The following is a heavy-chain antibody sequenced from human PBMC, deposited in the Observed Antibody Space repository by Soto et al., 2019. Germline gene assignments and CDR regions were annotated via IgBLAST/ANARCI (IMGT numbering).Heavy chain of an antibody. CDR1: GGSISSGDYY. D-gene: IGHD3-10*01. J-gene: IGHJ6*02. CDR3: ARDRGSGSYYLYYYYGMDV. CDR2: IYYSGST. Sequence: SETLSLTCTVSGGSISSGDYYWSWIRQPPGKGLEWIGYIYYSGSTYYNPSLKSRVTISVDTSKNQFSLKLSSVTAADTAVYYCARDRGSGSYYLYYYYGMDVWGQGTTVTVSS. V-gene: IGHV4-30-4*01.